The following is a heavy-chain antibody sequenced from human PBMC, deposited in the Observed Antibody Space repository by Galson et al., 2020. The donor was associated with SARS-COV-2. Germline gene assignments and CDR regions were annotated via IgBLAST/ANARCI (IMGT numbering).Heavy chain of an antibody. CDR1: GYSFTSYW. CDR2: IYPGDSDT. V-gene: IGHV5-51*01. D-gene: IGHD2-2*01. J-gene: IGHJ4*02. Sequence: GESLKISCKGSGYSFTSYWIGWVRQMPGKGLEWMGIIYPGDSDTRYSPSFQGQVTISADKSISTAYLQWSSLKASDTAMYYCARLGPNFVVVPAAPDYWGQGTLVTVSS. CDR3: ARLGPNFVVVPAAPDY.